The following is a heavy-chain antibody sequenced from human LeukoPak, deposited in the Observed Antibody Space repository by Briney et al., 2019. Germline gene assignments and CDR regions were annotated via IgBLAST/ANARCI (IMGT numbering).Heavy chain of an antibody. CDR1: GFTFSNAW. Sequence: GGSLRLSCAASGFTFSNAWMSWVRQAPGKGLEWVGRIKSKTDGGTTDYAAPVRRRFTISRDDSKNTLYLKMNSLKTEDTAVYYCTTEYYDFWSGLYYYYGMDVWGQGTTVTVSS. J-gene: IGHJ6*02. V-gene: IGHV3-15*01. CDR3: TTEYYDFWSGLYYYYGMDV. D-gene: IGHD3-3*01. CDR2: IKSKTDGGTT.